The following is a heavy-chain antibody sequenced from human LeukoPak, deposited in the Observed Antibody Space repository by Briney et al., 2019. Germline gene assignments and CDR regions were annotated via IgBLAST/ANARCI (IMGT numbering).Heavy chain of an antibody. CDR3: ARGGIRGYSAFDNLDF. CDR1: GASISGYY. V-gene: IGHV4-59*01. CDR2: VYYSGST. Sequence: SETLSLTCTVSGASISGYYWSWIRQPPGKGLEWIGFVYYSGSTNYSPSLKSRATISIDTSKNQFSLTLTSVTVADTAFYYCARGGIRGYSAFDNLDFWGLGTHVTVSS. D-gene: IGHD5-12*01. J-gene: IGHJ4*02.